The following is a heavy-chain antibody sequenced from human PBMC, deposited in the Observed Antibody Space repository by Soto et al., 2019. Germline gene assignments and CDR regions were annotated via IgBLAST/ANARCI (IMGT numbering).Heavy chain of an antibody. V-gene: IGHV3-23*01. CDR3: AIVGLGYCSSTRCFVVDY. D-gene: IGHD2-2*01. CDR2: ISGSGGST. CDR1: GFTFSSYA. Sequence: HPGGSLRLSCAASGFTFSSYAMSWVRQAPGKGLEWVSAISGSGGSTYYADSVKGRFTISRDNSKNTLYLQMNSLRAEDTAVYYCAIVGLGYCSSTRCFVVDYWGPGPLVTVSS. J-gene: IGHJ4*02.